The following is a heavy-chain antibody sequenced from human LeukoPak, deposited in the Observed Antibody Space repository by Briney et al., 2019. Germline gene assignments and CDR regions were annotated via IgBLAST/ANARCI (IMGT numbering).Heavy chain of an antibody. V-gene: IGHV4-34*01. D-gene: IGHD3-3*01. CDR2: INHSGST. Sequence: KSSETLSLTCAVYGGSFSGYYWSWIRQPPGKGLEWIGEINHSGSTNYNPSLKSRVTISVDTSKNQFSLKLSFVTAADTAVYYCARGPPYYDFWSGSGIYYYYGMDVWGQGTTVTVSS. J-gene: IGHJ6*02. CDR3: ARGPPYYDFWSGSGIYYYYGMDV. CDR1: GGSFSGYY.